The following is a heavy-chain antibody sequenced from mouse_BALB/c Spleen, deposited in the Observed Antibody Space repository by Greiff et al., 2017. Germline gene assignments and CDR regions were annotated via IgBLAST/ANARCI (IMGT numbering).Heavy chain of an antibody. CDR3: ARRGFDY. CDR2: NNPSTGYT. Sequence: QVQLKESGAELAKPGASVKMSCKASGYTFTSYWMHWVKQRPGQGLEWIGYNNPSTGYTEYNQKFKDKATLTADKSSSTAYMQLSSLTSEDSAVYYCARRGFDYWGQGTTLTVSS. CDR1: GYTFTSYW. V-gene: IGHV1-7*01. J-gene: IGHJ2*01.